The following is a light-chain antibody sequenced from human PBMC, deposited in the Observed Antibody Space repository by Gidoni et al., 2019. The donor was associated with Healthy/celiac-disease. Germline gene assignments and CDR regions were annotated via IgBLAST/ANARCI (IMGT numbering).Light chain of an antibody. Sequence: EIVLTQSPATLSLSPGERATLSCRASQSVSSYLAWYQQKPGQAPRLLIYDASNRATGIPARFSGSGSGTDFTLTISSLEPEDFAVYYWQQRSNWPALTFXGXTKVEIK. CDR3: QQRSNWPALT. J-gene: IGKJ4*01. CDR2: DAS. V-gene: IGKV3-11*01. CDR1: QSVSSY.